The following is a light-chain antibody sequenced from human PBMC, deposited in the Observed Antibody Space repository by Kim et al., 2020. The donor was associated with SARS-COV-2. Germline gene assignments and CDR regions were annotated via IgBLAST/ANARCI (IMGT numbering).Light chain of an antibody. CDR3: QLWDRRKAV. CDR1: KLGDKF. CDR2: QNS. J-gene: IGLJ2*01. Sequence: SYELTQPPSVSASPGQTASITCSGDKLGDKFACWYQQKPGQSPVLVIYQNSKRPSGIPERFSGSKSGNTVTLTISGTQAMDEAYYYCQLWDRRKAVFGAG. V-gene: IGLV3-1*01.